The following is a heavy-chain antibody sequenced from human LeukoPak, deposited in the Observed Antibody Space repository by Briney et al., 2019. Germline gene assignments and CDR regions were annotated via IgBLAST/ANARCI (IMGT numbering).Heavy chain of an antibody. CDR2: ISTYSGNT. CDR3: ARDFYYGSKAFDI. Sequence: ASVKVSCKASGYTFTSYGVSWVRQAPGQGLEWMGWISTYSGNTNYAQKFQDRVTMTTDTPTSTAYMELRSLRSDDTAVYYCARDFYYGSKAFDIWGQGTMVTVSS. CDR1: GYTFTSYG. J-gene: IGHJ3*02. V-gene: IGHV1-18*01. D-gene: IGHD3-10*01.